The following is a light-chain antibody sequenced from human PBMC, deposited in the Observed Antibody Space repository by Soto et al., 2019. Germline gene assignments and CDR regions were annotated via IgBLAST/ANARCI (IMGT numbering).Light chain of an antibody. CDR2: LGS. V-gene: IGKV2-28*01. Sequence: DIVMTQSPPSLPVILGEPASISCRSSQSLMQDNGYVYLDWYLQKPGQSPQLLIYLGSNRASGVPDRFSGSVSGTDFTLTISRVEDEDVGVYFCMQALQTVYTFGQGTKLEI. CDR3: MQALQTVYT. J-gene: IGKJ2*01. CDR1: QSLMQDNGYVY.